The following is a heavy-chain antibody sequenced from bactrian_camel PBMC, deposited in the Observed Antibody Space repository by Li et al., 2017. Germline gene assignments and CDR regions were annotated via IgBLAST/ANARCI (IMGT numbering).Heavy chain of an antibody. CDR2: IESDGST. CDR3: AAPAGRATPKGRCSDY. Sequence: HVQLVESGGGSVQAGGSLRLSCASSGYTYSSYCMGWFRQIPDKEREGVAGIESDGSTSYTDSVKGRFTISRDNADNTDNGDNTVYLQMNNLQPEDTAVYYCAAPAGRATPKGRCSDYWGQGTQVTVS. CDR1: GYTYSSYC. D-gene: IGHD4*01. J-gene: IGHJ4*01. V-gene: IGHV3S9*01.